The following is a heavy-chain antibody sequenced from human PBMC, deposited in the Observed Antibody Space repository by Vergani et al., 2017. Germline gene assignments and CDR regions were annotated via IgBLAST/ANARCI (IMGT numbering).Heavy chain of an antibody. CDR2: INPSGGST. V-gene: IGHV1-46*01. D-gene: IGHD3-22*01. Sequence: QVQLVQSGAEVKKPGASVKVSCKASGYTFTSYYMHWVRQAPGQGLEWMGIINPSGGSTSYVQKFQGRVTMTRDTSTSTVYMELSSLISEDTAVYYCSREGYYYDSSGFHMDYYYYGMDVWGQGTTVTVSS. CDR3: SREGYYYDSSGFHMDYYYYGMDV. CDR1: GYTFTSYY. J-gene: IGHJ6*02.